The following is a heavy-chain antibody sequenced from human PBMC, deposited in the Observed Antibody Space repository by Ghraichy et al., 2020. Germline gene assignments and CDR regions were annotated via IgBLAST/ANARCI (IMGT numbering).Heavy chain of an antibody. V-gene: IGHV3-74*01. J-gene: IGHJ4*02. D-gene: IGHD5-18*01. CDR2: IKGDGSST. Sequence: GGSLRLSCAASGFTFSSYWMHWVRQAPGKGLVWVSRIKGDGSSTTYADSVKGRFTISRDNAKNTLYLQMNSLRAEDTAVYFCVRGGVYSYGPFYWGQGTLVAVSS. CDR1: GFTFSSYW. CDR3: VRGGVYSYGPFY.